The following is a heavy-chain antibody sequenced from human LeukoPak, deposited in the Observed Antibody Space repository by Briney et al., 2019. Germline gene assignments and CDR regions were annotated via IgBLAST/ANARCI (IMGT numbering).Heavy chain of an antibody. CDR3: ARSTDYDSSGYYYPTYYYFDY. CDR1: GGSISSSSYY. V-gene: IGHV4-39*01. CDR2: IYYSGST. D-gene: IGHD3-22*01. J-gene: IGHJ4*02. Sequence: SETLSLTCTVSGGSISSSSYYWGWIRQPPGKGLEWIGSIYYSGSTYYNPSLKSRVTISVDTSKNQFSLKLSSVTAADTAVYYCARSTDYDSSGYYYPTYYYFDYWGQGTLVTVSS.